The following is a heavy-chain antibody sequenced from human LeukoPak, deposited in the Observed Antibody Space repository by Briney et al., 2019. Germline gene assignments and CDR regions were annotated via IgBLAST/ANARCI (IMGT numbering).Heavy chain of an antibody. J-gene: IGHJ3*02. CDR1: GFTVSTNY. V-gene: IGHV3-53*01. CDR2: IYRSGST. CDR3: ARDSGHDAFDI. Sequence: GGSLRLSCAASGFTVSTNYVSWVRQAPGKGLEWVSVIYRSGSTYYSDSVKGRFTISRDNSRNTLYLQMNRLRAEDTAVYYCARDSGHDAFDIWGQGTMVTVSS.